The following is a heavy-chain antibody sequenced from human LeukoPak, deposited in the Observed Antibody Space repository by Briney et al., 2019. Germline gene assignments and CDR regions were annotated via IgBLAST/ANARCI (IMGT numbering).Heavy chain of an antibody. D-gene: IGHD2-2*01. CDR2: MNPNSGNT. Sequence: ASVKVSCKASGYTFTSYDINWVRQATGQGLEWMGWMNPNSGNTGYAQKFQGRVTMTRNTSKSTAYMELSSLRSEDTAGYYWVSVYSTRSRWFDPWGQGTLVTVSS. J-gene: IGHJ5*02. CDR1: GYTFTSYD. V-gene: IGHV1-8*01. CDR3: VSVYSTRSRWFDP.